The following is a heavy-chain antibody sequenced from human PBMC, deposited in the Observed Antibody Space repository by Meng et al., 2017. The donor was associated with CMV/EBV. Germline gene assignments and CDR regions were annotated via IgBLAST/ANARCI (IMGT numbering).Heavy chain of an antibody. CDR2: IYYSGST. D-gene: IGHD6-13*01. Sequence: GGSISSGGYYWSWIRQHPGKGLEWIGYIYYSGSTYYNPSLKSRVTISVDTSKNQFSLKLSSVTAADTAVYYCARTGIAAASHNWFDPWGQGTLVTVSS. V-gene: IGHV4-31*02. CDR3: ARTGIAAASHNWFDP. CDR1: GGSISSGGYY. J-gene: IGHJ5*02.